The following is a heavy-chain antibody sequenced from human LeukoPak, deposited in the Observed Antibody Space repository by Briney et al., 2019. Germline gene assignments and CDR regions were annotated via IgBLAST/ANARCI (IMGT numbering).Heavy chain of an antibody. D-gene: IGHD3-10*01. CDR2: ISAYNGNT. CDR3: ARDRNHYYGSGSRRSGMDV. J-gene: IGHJ6*02. Sequence: ASVKVSCKASGYTFISYGISWVRQAPGQGLEWMGWISAYNGNTNYAQKLQGRVTMTTDTSTSTAYMELRSLRSDDTAVYYCARDRNHYYGSGSRRSGMDVWGQGTTVTVSS. V-gene: IGHV1-18*01. CDR1: GYTFISYG.